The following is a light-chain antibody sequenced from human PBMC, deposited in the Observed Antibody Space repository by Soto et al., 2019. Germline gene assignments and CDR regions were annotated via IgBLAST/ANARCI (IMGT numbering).Light chain of an antibody. J-gene: IGKJ2*03. V-gene: IGKV3-15*01. CDR3: QQYYDWYS. Sequence: VLTQSPATLSVSPGDRATLSCRASESVNTRLAWYQQKPGQAPRLLIYGASTRATGIPDRFSGSGSGTEFTLIISSLQSEDCAVYYCQQYYDWYSFGQGPKLNI. CDR1: ESVNTR. CDR2: GAS.